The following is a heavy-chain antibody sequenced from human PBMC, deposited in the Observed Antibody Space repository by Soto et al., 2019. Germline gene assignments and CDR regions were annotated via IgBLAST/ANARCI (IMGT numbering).Heavy chain of an antibody. Sequence: GGSLRLSCAASGFTFDDYAMHWVRQAPGKGLEWVSLISWDGGSTYYADSVKGRFTISRDNSKNSLYLQMNSLRAEDTAVYYCAKGGGPRGYYGMDVWGQGTSVTVSS. J-gene: IGHJ6*02. CDR2: ISWDGGST. CDR3: AKGGGPRGYYGMDV. D-gene: IGHD2-15*01. CDR1: GFTFDDYA. V-gene: IGHV3-43D*04.